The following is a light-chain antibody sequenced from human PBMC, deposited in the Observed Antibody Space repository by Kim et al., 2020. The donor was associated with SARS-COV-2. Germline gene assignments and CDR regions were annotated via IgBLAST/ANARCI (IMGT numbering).Light chain of an antibody. V-gene: IGKV3-11*01. CDR3: QQRNSWPPAVS. CDR1: QNIDTY. CDR2: DAS. Sequence: PGERATRSCRASQNIDTYLAWYLLRPGQAPRLLVYDASNRATGVRDRFSGSGSGTDFTLTISSLEPEDFSIDYCQQRNSWPPAVSFGGGTKVDIK. J-gene: IGKJ4*01.